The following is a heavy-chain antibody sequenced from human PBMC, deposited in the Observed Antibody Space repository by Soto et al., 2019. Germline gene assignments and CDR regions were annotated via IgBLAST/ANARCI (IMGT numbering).Heavy chain of an antibody. Sequence: EVQLLESGGGLVQPGGSLRLSCTASGFTFSSYAMSWVRQAPGKGLEWVSAISGSGGSTYYADSVKGRFTISRDNSKNTLYLQMSSLRAEDTAVYYCAKDKIPYYSSGYEGAFDSWGQGTMGTVSS. CDR3: AKDKIPYYSSGYEGAFDS. V-gene: IGHV3-23*01. J-gene: IGHJ3*02. CDR1: GFTFSSYA. CDR2: ISGSGGST. D-gene: IGHD3-22*01.